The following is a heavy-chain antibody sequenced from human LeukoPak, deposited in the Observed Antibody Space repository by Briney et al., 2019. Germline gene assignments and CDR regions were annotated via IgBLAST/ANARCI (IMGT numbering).Heavy chain of an antibody. CDR3: ARKGQFLEWLTFDY. V-gene: IGHV4-34*01. CDR2: INHSGST. J-gene: IGHJ4*02. Sequence: SETLSLTCAVYGGSLSGYYWSWIRQPPGKGLEWIGEINHSGSTNYNPSLKSRVTISVDTSKNQFSLKLSSVTAADTAVYYCARKGQFLEWLTFDYWGQGTLVTVSS. D-gene: IGHD3-3*01. CDR1: GGSLSGYY.